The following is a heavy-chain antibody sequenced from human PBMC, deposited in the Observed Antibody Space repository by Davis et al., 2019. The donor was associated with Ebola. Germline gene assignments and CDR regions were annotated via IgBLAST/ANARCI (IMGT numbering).Heavy chain of an antibody. CDR1: GGSFSGYY. CDR2: IYHSGST. CDR3: ARVWSPSYYDFWSGYYYFDY. V-gene: IGHV4-34*01. Sequence: PSETLSLTCAVYGGSFSGYYWTWIRQPPGKGLEWIGSIYHSGSTNYNPSLKSRVTISVDTSKNQFSLKLSSVTAADTAVYYCARVWSPSYYDFWSGYYYFDYWGQGTLVTVSS. J-gene: IGHJ4*02. D-gene: IGHD3-3*01.